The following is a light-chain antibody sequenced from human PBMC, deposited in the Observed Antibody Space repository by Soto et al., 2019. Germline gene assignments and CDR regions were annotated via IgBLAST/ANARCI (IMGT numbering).Light chain of an antibody. CDR1: QSISSY. CDR2: AAS. Sequence: DIQMTQSPSSLSASVGDRVTITCRASQSISSYLNWYQQNPGKAPKLLIYAASSLQSGVPSRFSGSGSGTEFTLTISSLQPDDFATYYCQQYNSYPWTFGQGTKVDIK. V-gene: IGKV1-16*01. J-gene: IGKJ1*01. CDR3: QQYNSYPWT.